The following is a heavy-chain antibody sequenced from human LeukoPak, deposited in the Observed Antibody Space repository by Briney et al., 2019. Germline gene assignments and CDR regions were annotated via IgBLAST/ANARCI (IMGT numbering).Heavy chain of an antibody. Sequence: GRSLRLSCAASGFTFSSYGMHWVRQAPGKGLEWVAVISYGGSNKYYADSVKGRFTISRDNSKNTLYLRMNSLRAEDTAVYYCAKDYSGSGYGDYDAFDIWGQGTMVTVSS. CDR2: ISYGGSNK. V-gene: IGHV3-30*18. J-gene: IGHJ3*02. CDR3: AKDYSGSGYGDYDAFDI. D-gene: IGHD4-17*01. CDR1: GFTFSSYG.